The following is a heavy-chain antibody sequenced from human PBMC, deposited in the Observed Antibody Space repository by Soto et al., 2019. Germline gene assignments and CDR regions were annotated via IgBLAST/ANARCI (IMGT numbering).Heavy chain of an antibody. D-gene: IGHD1-26*01. CDR3: ATRIGTDPDP. Sequence: GGSLRLSCAASGFTFSSYWMYWVRQAPGKGLVWVSRINSDGSSTSYADSVKGRFTISRDNAKNTLYLQMNSLRVEDTAVYFCATRIGTDPDPWGQGTLVTVSS. CDR1: GFTFSSYW. CDR2: INSDGSST. V-gene: IGHV3-74*01. J-gene: IGHJ5*02.